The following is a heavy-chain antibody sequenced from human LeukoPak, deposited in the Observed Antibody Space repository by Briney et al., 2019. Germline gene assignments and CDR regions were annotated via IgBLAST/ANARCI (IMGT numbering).Heavy chain of an antibody. V-gene: IGHV4-34*01. CDR1: GGSFSGYY. D-gene: IGHD6-13*01. J-gene: IGHJ6*03. CDR2: INHSGST. CDR3: ARDSRSWYPYYYYYLDV. Sequence: SETLSLTCAVSGGSFSGYYWSWVRQPPGKGLEWIGEINHSGSTNYNPSLKSRGTISLDETKNQSPLKLSYVPTDDTAAYYYARDSRSWYPYYYYYLDVWGKGTTVTVSS.